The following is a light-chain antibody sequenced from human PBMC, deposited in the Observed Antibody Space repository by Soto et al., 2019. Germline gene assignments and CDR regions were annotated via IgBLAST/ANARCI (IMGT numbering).Light chain of an antibody. CDR2: GAS. CDR1: QSVSRY. J-gene: IGKJ1*01. CDR3: QQYNNWPPGT. Sequence: EIVLTQSPATLSLSPGERATLSCRASQSVSRYLAWYQQKPGQAPRLLIYGASTRATGIPARFSGSESGTEFTLTISSLQSEDFAVYYCQQYNNWPPGTFGQGTKVDIK. V-gene: IGKV3-15*01.